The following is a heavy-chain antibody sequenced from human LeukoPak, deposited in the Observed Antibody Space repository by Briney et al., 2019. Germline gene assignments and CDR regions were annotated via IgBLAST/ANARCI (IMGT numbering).Heavy chain of an antibody. CDR3: ASGTTVTDDAFDI. V-gene: IGHV4-31*03. D-gene: IGHD4-17*01. Sequence: PSETLSLTCTVSGGSISSGGYYWSWIRQHPGKGLEWIGYIYYSGSTYYNPSLKSRATISVDTSKNQFSLKLNSVTAADTAVYYCASGTTVTDDAFDIWGQGTMVTVSS. CDR1: GGSISSGGYY. J-gene: IGHJ3*02. CDR2: IYYSGST.